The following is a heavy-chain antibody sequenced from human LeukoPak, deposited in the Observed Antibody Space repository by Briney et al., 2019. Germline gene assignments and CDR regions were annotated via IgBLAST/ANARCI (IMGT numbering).Heavy chain of an antibody. CDR1: EFTFFTYS. J-gene: IGHJ6*04. D-gene: IGHD3-10*02. CDR2: ISSSSSYI. V-gene: IGHV3-21*01. Sequence: GGSLRLSCAASEFTFFTYSMSWVRQAPGKGLEWVSSISSSSSYIYYADSVKGRFTISRDNAKNSLYLQMNSLRAEDTAVYYCAELGITMIGGVWGKGTTVTISS. CDR3: AELGITMIGGV.